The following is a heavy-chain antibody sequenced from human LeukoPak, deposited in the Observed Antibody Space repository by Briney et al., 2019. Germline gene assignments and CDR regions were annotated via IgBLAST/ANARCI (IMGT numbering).Heavy chain of an antibody. CDR3: ARVQIGIYEVDP. CDR1: GYTFTSYY. D-gene: IGHD2/OR15-2a*01. J-gene: IGHJ5*02. V-gene: IGHV1-2*02. CDR2: INPNSGGT. Sequence: ASVKVSCKASGYTFTSYYIHSVRQAPGQGLEWMGWINPNSGGTNYAQKFQGRVTMTRDTSISTAYMELSRLRSDDTAVYYCARVQIGIYEVDPWGQGTLVTVSS.